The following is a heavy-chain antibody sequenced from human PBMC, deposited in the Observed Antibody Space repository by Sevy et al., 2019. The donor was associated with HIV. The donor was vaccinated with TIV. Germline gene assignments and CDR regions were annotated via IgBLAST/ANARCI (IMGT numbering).Heavy chain of an antibody. J-gene: IGHJ4*02. CDR3: ARHRDYVTMVRGIDQ. D-gene: IGHD3-10*01. Sequence: SETLSLTCTVSGGSISSSGSYWGWIRQPPGEGLEWIGSMYYSGSTYHSPSLKTRITISVDTSKNQFSLRLSSVIAADTAVYYCARHRDYVTMVRGIDQWGQGTLVTVSS. CDR1: GGSISSSGSY. V-gene: IGHV4-39*01. CDR2: MYYSGST.